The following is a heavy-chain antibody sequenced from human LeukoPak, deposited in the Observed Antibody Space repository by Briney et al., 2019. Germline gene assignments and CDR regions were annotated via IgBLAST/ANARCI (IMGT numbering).Heavy chain of an antibody. J-gene: IGHJ6*02. CDR3: ARLMQPVLRYCSSTSCYIGYYYYGMDV. V-gene: IGHV4-34*01. Sequence: SETLSLTCAVYGGSFSGYYWSWIRQPPGKGLEWIGEINHSGSTNYNPSLKSRVTISVDTSKNQFSLKLSSVTAADTAVYYCARLMQPVLRYCSSTSCYIGYYYYGMDVWGQGTTVTVSS. CDR2: INHSGST. CDR1: GGSFSGYY. D-gene: IGHD2-2*02.